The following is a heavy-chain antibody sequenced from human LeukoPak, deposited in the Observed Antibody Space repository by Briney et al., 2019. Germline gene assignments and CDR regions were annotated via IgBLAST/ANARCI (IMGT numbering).Heavy chain of an antibody. V-gene: IGHV3-48*03. D-gene: IGHD3-16*01. CDR3: ARGGSNDYKYNAFDI. Sequence: QAGGSLRLSCAASGFTFSSHEMNWVRQAPGKGLECVSYISSSGSIKYYADSVKGRFTISRDNAKNSLYLQMNSLRAEDTAVYYCARGGSNDYKYNAFDIWGQGTMVTVSS. CDR1: GFTFSSHE. CDR2: ISSSGSIK. J-gene: IGHJ3*02.